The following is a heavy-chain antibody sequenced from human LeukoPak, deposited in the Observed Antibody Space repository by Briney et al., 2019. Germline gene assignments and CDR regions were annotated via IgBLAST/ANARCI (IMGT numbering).Heavy chain of an antibody. CDR2: IYSGGST. CDR1: GFTVSSNY. V-gene: IGHV3-53*01. CDR3: ASGSSGWWSLDY. D-gene: IGHD6-19*01. Sequence: HPGGSLRLSCAASGFTVSSNYMSWVRQAPGKGLEWVVVIYSGGSTYYADSVKGRFIISRDNSKNTVYLQVNSLRAADTAVYYCASGSSGWWSLDYWGQGTLVTVSS. J-gene: IGHJ4*02.